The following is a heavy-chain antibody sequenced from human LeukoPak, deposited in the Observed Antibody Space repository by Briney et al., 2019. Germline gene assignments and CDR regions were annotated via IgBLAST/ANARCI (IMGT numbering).Heavy chain of an antibody. D-gene: IGHD3-22*01. CDR3: ARDHYYYDSSGYSY. Sequence: PGGSLRLSCVASGFTFSDYYMSWIRQAPGKGLEWVSYISSSGSTIYYADSVKGRFTISRDNAKNPLYLQMNSLRAEDTAVYYCARDHYYYDSSGYSYWGQGTLVTVSS. CDR1: GFTFSDYY. J-gene: IGHJ4*02. CDR2: ISSSGSTI. V-gene: IGHV3-11*01.